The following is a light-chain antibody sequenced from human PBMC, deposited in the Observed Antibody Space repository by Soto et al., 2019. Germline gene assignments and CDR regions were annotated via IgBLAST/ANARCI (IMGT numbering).Light chain of an antibody. CDR3: QQYHSLPRT. CDR2: GAH. Sequence: EIVLTQSPGTLSLSPGEEATLSCRASQSVDSNYLAWYQQKPGQTPRLIIYGAHIRAIGIADRFRGSGSGTDFTLTISRLEPEDFAVYYCQQYHSLPRTFGQGTKVDI. CDR1: QSVDSNY. V-gene: IGKV3-20*01. J-gene: IGKJ1*01.